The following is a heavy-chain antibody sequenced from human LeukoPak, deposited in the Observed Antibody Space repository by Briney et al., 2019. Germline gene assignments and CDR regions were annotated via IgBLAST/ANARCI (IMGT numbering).Heavy chain of an antibody. CDR2: INPSGGST. CDR3: ARDRASSDHAFDI. J-gene: IGHJ3*02. V-gene: IGHV1-46*01. Sequence: ASVKVSCKASGYTFTSYGISWVRQAPGQGLEWMGIINPSGGSTSYAQKFQGRVTMTRDMSASTVYMELSSLRTEDTAVYYCARDRASSDHAFDIWGQGTMVTVSS. CDR1: GYTFTSYG. D-gene: IGHD3-22*01.